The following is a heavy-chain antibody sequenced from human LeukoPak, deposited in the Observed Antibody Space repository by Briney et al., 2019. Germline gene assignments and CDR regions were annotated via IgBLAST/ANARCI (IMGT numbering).Heavy chain of an antibody. V-gene: IGHV1-58*02. Sequence: SVKVSCKASGFTFTSSAMQWVRPARGQRLEWIGWIVVGSGNTNYAQKFQERVTITRDMSTSTAYMELSSLRSEDTAVYYCAAAVYDSSGYYYEYYFDYWGQGTLVTVSS. J-gene: IGHJ4*02. CDR3: AAAVYDSSGYYYEYYFDY. D-gene: IGHD3-22*01. CDR1: GFTFTSSA. CDR2: IVVGSGNT.